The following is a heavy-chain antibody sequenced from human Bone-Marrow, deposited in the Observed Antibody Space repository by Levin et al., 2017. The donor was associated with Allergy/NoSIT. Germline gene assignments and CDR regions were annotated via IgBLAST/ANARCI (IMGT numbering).Heavy chain of an antibody. J-gene: IGHJ2*01. D-gene: IGHD6-13*01. CDR3: ARDPKQQLVRWYFDL. CDR2: IWYDGSNK. CDR1: GFTFSSYG. Sequence: GESLKISCAASGFTFSSYGMHWVRQAPGKGLEWVAVIWYDGSNKYYADSVKGRFTISRDNSKNTLYLQMNSLRAEDTAVYYCARDPKQQLVRWYFDLWGRGTLVTVSS. V-gene: IGHV3-33*01.